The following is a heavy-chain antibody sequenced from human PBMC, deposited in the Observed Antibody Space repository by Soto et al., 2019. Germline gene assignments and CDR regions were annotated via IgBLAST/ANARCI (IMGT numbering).Heavy chain of an antibody. CDR1: GFTFSSYA. V-gene: IGHV3-23*01. Sequence: GGSLRLSCAASGFTFSSYAMSWVRQAPGKGLEWVSAISGSGGSTYYADSVKGRSTISRDNSKNTLYLQMNSLRAEDTAVYYCAKLDGSSWYYYYYGMDVWGQGTTVTVSS. D-gene: IGHD6-13*01. CDR2: ISGSGGST. J-gene: IGHJ6*02. CDR3: AKLDGSSWYYYYYGMDV.